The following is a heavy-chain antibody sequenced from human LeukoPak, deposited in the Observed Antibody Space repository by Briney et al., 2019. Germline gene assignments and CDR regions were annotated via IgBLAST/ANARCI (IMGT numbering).Heavy chain of an antibody. Sequence: GGSLRLSRAASGFTFSSYWMSWVRQAPGKGLEWVANIKQDGGEKNDVDSVKGRFTISRDNAKTSLYLQMNSLRAEDTAVYYCARSLWPEDYWGQGTLVTVSS. V-gene: IGHV3-7*01. J-gene: IGHJ4*02. CDR1: GFTFSSYW. CDR2: IKQDGGEK. D-gene: IGHD5-18*01. CDR3: ARSLWPEDY.